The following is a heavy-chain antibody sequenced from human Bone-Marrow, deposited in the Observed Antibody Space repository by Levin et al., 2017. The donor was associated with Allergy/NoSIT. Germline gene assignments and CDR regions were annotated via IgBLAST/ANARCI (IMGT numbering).Heavy chain of an antibody. V-gene: IGHV4-39*07. D-gene: IGHD3-10*01. CDR2: IYRSGSS. Sequence: SETLSLTCSVSGDSITTQTSYWGWIRQPPGKGLEWLATIYRSGSSYYNPSLKSRLTISVATSNNQFSLNMTPVTAADTAVYYCARRSITMLRGVVKTTFDYWGQGLLVTVSS. CDR3: ARRSITMLRGVVKTTFDY. J-gene: IGHJ4*02. CDR1: GDSITTQTSY.